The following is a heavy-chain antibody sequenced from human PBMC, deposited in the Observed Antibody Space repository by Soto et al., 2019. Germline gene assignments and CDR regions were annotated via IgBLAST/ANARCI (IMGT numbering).Heavy chain of an antibody. V-gene: IGHV3-7*03. J-gene: IGHJ4*02. CDR2: IRLDYSEI. CDR3: AGGSYYGGTLEY. CDR1: GVTVSSYW. D-gene: IGHD2-21*01. Sequence: GESLTLSCAASGVTVSSYWMNWVRQVPRPGLEWVANIRLDYSEIYYVDPVKGRFTIFRVNATQSFFLQMKRLRADATAVYYHAGGSYYGGTLEYWGQGTLVTVSS.